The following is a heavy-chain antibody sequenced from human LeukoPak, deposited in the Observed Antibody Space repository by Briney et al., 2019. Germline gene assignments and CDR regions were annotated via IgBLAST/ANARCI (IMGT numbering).Heavy chain of an antibody. CDR3: ARESSGWYYYYMDV. CDR1: GYTFTSYG. D-gene: IGHD6-19*01. CDR2: ISAYNGNT. Sequence: ASVKVSFKASGYTFTSYGISWVRQAPGQGLEWMGWISAYNGNTNYAQKLQGRVTMTTDTSTSTAYMELRSLRSDDTAVYYCARESSGWYYYYMDVWGKGTTVTVSS. J-gene: IGHJ6*03. V-gene: IGHV1-18*01.